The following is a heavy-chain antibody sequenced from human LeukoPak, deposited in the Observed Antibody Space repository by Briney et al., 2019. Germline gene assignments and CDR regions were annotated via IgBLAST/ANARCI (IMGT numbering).Heavy chain of an antibody. V-gene: IGHV3-11*01. D-gene: IGHD6-19*01. J-gene: IGHJ4*02. CDR2: ISSSGSTI. Sequence: IPGGSLRLSCAASGFTFSDYYMSWIRQAPGKGPDWVSYISSSGSTIYYADSVKGRFTIFRDNAKNSLYLQMNSLRAEDTAVYYCARDRPAYSSGWYGFDYWGQGTLVTVSS. CDR3: ARDRPAYSSGWYGFDY. CDR1: GFTFSDYY.